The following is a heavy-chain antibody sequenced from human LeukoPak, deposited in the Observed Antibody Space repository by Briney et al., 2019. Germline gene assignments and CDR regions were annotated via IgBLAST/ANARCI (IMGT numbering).Heavy chain of an antibody. CDR3: ARGPSGYDTHFDY. Sequence: PGGSLRLSCAASGFTFSSYSMNWVRQAPGKGLEWVSSISSSSSYIYYADSVKGRFTISRDNAKNSLYLQMNSLRAEDTAVYYCARGPSGYDTHFDYWGQGTLVTVSS. CDR1: GFTFSSYS. V-gene: IGHV3-21*01. D-gene: IGHD5-12*01. J-gene: IGHJ4*02. CDR2: ISSSSSYI.